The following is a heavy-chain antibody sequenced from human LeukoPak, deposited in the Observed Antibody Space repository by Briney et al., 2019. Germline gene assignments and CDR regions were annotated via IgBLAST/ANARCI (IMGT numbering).Heavy chain of an antibody. CDR3: ARDPSGSDFWSGYSFDY. CDR1: GFTFSSYA. J-gene: IGHJ4*02. D-gene: IGHD3-3*01. CDR2: ISYDGSNK. V-gene: IGHV3-30*04. Sequence: GRSLRLSCAASGFTFSSYAMHWVRQAPGKGLEWVAVISYDGSNKYYADSVKGRFTISRDNAKNSLHLQMNSLRAEDTAVYYCARDPSGSDFWSGYSFDYWGQGTLVTVSS.